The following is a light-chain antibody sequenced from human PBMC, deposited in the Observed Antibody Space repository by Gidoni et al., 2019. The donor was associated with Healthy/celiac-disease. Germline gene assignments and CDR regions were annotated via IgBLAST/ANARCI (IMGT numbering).Light chain of an antibody. CDR3: SSYTSSSTPYV. CDR1: SSDVGGYNY. V-gene: IGLV2-14*01. J-gene: IGLJ1*01. CDR2: EVS. Sequence: QSALTQPAYVSGSPGQSITISCTGTSSDVGGYNYVSWYQQHPGNAPKLMIYEVSNRPSGVSNRFSGSKSGNTASLTNSGLQAEDEADYYCSSYTSSSTPYVFGTGTKVTVL.